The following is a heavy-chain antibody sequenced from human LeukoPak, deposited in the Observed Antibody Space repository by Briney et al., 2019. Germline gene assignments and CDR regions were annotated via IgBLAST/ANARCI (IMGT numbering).Heavy chain of an antibody. CDR1: GGSISSGGYY. CDR3: ARAYDSSGYPVDY. D-gene: IGHD3-22*01. Sequence: SETLSLTCTVSGGSISSGGYYWSWIRQHPGKGLEWIGYIYYSGSTYYNPSLKSRVTISADTSKNQFSLKLSSVTAADTAVYYCARAYDSSGYPVDYWGQGTLVTVSS. V-gene: IGHV4-31*03. CDR2: IYYSGST. J-gene: IGHJ4*02.